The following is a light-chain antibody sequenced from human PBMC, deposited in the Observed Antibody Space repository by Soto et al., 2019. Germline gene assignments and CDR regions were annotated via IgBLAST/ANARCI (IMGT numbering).Light chain of an antibody. Sequence: DIQMTQPPSTLSASVGDRVTITCRASESVSRWLAWYRQKPGRTPKLLIYQASTLETGVPSRFSGSGSGTEFTLTISSLQPDDFATYYCQQYNAYSQAFGQGTKVEIK. V-gene: IGKV1-5*03. CDR2: QAS. CDR3: QQYNAYSQA. CDR1: ESVSRW. J-gene: IGKJ1*01.